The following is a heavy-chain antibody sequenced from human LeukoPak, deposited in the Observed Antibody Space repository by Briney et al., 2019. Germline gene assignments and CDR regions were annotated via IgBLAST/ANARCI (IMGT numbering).Heavy chain of an antibody. CDR2: ISSSGSTI. V-gene: IGHV3-11*01. Sequence: LSLTCAVYGGSFSGYYWSWIRQAPGKGLECVSYISSSGSTIYYADSVKGRFTISRDNAKNSLYLQMNSLRAEDTAVYYCARDTPIYGDCFDYWGQGTLVTVSS. J-gene: IGHJ4*02. CDR3: ARDTPIYGDCFDY. D-gene: IGHD4-17*01. CDR1: GGSFSGYY.